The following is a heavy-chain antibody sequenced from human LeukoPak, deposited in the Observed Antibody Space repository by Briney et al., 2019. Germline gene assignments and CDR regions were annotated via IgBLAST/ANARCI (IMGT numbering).Heavy chain of an antibody. Sequence: GGSLRLSCAASGFTFSSYSMNWVRQAPGKGLEWVSYISSSSSTIYYADSVKGRFTISRDNAKNSLYLQMNSLRAEDTAVYYCASGWEQATFDYWGQGTLVSVSS. CDR1: GFTFSSYS. CDR2: ISSSSSTI. CDR3: ASGWEQATFDY. J-gene: IGHJ4*02. V-gene: IGHV3-48*04. D-gene: IGHD4-23*01.